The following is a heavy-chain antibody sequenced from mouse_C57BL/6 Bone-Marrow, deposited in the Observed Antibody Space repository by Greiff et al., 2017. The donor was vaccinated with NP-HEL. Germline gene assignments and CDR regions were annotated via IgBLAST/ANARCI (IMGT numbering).Heavy chain of an antibody. V-gene: IGHV5-6*02. CDR1: GFTFSSYG. J-gene: IGHJ2*01. CDR3: AKHGYYCLFDY. D-gene: IGHD1-1*01. CDR2: ISSGGSYT. Sequence: EVKLVESGGDLVKPGGSLKLSCAASGFTFSSYGMSWVRQTPDKRLEWVATISSGGSYTYYPDSVKGRFTISRDNAKNTLYLQMSSLKSEDTAMYYCAKHGYYCLFDYWGQGTTLTVSS.